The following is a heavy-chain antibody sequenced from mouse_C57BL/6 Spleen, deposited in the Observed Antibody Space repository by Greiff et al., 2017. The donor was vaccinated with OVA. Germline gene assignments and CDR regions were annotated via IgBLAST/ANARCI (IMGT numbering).Heavy chain of an antibody. CDR1: GFTFSSYG. J-gene: IGHJ3*01. Sequence: EVQGVESGGDLVKPGGSLTLSCAASGFTFSSYGMSWVRQTPDKRLEWVANISSVGSYTYYPDSVKGRFTISRDNAKNTLYLQMSSLKTEDTAMYYRARLKGDSNWVAYWGQGTLVTVSA. V-gene: IGHV5-6*01. D-gene: IGHD2-5*01. CDR3: ARLKGDSNWVAY. CDR2: ISSVGSYT.